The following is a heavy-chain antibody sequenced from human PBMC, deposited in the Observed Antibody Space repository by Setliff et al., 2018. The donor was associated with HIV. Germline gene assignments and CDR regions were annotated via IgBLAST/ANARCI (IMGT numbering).Heavy chain of an antibody. V-gene: IGHV1-46*01. D-gene: IGHD2-15*01. J-gene: IGHJ4*02. CDR1: GYTFTSYY. CDR3: VREARGGYFDY. Sequence: ASVKVSCKASGYTFTSYYMHWVRQAPGQGLEWMGIINPSGGSTSYAQKFQGRVTMTRDTSTNTVYMDLSSLKSEDTAVYYCVREARGGYFDYWGQGTLVTVSS. CDR2: INPSGGST.